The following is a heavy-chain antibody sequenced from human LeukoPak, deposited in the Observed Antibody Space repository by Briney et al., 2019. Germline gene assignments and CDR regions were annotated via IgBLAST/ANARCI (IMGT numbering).Heavy chain of an antibody. CDR2: IYYSGST. CDR1: GGSISSSSYY. CDR3: ARDISSRWFFL. Sequence: SETLSLTCTVSGGSISSSSYYWGWIRQPPGKGLEWIGSIYYSGSTFYNPSLKSRVTISLDTSKNQFPLKLSSVTAADTAVYYCARDISSRWFFLWGQGTLVTVSS. V-gene: IGHV4-39*06. D-gene: IGHD2-2*01. J-gene: IGHJ5*02.